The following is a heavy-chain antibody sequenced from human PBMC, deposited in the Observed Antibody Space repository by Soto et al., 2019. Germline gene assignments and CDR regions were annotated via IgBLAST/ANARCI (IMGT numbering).Heavy chain of an antibody. V-gene: IGHV3-72*01. CDR1: GITFSDHD. Sequence: EVQLVESGGGLVQPGGSLRLSCAISGITFSDHDIDWVRQATGKGLEWFGRSRSRADNYATDYAASVKGRFTFSRYDSKSLLSLQMRSLNTGVTAMYYCVLWLRGIITYWGQGTLVTLSS. CDR2: SRSRADNYAT. CDR3: VLWLRGIITY. J-gene: IGHJ4*02. D-gene: IGHD3-10*01.